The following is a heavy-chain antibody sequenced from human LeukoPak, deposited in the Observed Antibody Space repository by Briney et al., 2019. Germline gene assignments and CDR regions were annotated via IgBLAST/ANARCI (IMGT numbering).Heavy chain of an antibody. CDR1: GFTFSSYA. V-gene: IGHV3-23*01. CDR2: ISGSGGST. CDR3: ATTTGTKGGEFDI. D-gene: IGHD1-1*01. Sequence: GGSLRLSGAASGFTFSSYAMSWVRQAPGKGLEWVSAISGSGGSTYYADSVEGRFTISRDNSKNTLYLQMNSLRDEDTAVYVCATTTGTKGGEFDIWGQGTMVTVPS. J-gene: IGHJ3*02.